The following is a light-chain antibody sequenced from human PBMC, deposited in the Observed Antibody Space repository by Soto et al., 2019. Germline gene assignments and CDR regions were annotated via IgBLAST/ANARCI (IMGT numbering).Light chain of an antibody. CDR2: DAS. CDR3: QQYGTSPIT. Sequence: EIVLTQSPGTLSLSPGERATLSCRASQSVSSSYLAWYQQKPGQAPRLLIYDASSRATGIPDRFSGSGSGTYITLTSSRLEHEDSAVYYCQQYGTSPITFGQGTRLEIK. J-gene: IGKJ5*01. CDR1: QSVSSSY. V-gene: IGKV3-20*01.